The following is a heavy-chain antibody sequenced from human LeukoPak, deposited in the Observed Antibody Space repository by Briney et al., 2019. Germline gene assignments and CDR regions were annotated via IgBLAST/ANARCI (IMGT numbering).Heavy chain of an antibody. V-gene: IGHV4-4*02. D-gene: IGHD3-16*02. CDR2: IFHRGMP. Sequence: SETLSLTCAVSGDSISNNWWGWARQSPGMRLEWIGQIFHRGMPNYNPSLKSRVTMSIDKSNNQLSLKMNSVTAADTAVYYCARVMGASWFFYLDVWGKGTTVTVSS. CDR1: GDSISNNW. CDR3: ARVMGASWFFYLDV. J-gene: IGHJ6*03.